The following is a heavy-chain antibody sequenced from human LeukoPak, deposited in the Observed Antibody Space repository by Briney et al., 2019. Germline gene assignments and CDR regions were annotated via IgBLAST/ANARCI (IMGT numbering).Heavy chain of an antibody. CDR3: ARARYSSGWYVSRDAFDI. CDR1: GGSISSYY. CDR2: IYYSGST. J-gene: IGHJ3*02. Sequence: SETLSLTCTVSGGSISSYYWSWIQQPPGKGLEWIGYIYYSGSTNYNPSLKSRVTISVDTSKNQFSLKLSSVTAADTAVYYCARARYSSGWYVSRDAFDIWGQGTMVTVSS. D-gene: IGHD6-19*01. V-gene: IGHV4-59*01.